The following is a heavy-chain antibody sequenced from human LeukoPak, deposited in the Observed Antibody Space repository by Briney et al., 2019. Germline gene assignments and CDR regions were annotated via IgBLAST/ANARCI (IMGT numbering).Heavy chain of an antibody. V-gene: IGHV5-51*01. CDR1: GYSFTSYW. CDR2: IYPGDSDT. CDR3: ARNRAPYYYDSSGYCDY. Sequence: ESLKISCKGSGYSFTSYWIGWVRPMPGKGLEWMGIIYPGDSDTRYSPSFQGQVTISADKSISTAYLQWSSLKASDTAMYYCARNRAPYYYDSSGYCDYWGQGTLVTVSS. D-gene: IGHD3-22*01. J-gene: IGHJ4*02.